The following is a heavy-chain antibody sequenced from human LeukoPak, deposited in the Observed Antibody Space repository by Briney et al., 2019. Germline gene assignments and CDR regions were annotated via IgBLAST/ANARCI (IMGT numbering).Heavy chain of an antibody. V-gene: IGHV3-33*01. CDR2: IWYDGSNK. D-gene: IGHD3-3*01. J-gene: IGHJ3*02. CDR3: ARDPPHYDFWSGYLDRGAFDI. Sequence: GGSLRLSCAASGFTFSSYGMHWVRQAPGKGLEWVAVIWYDGSNKYYADSVKGRFTISRDNSKNTLYLQMNSLRAEDTAVYYCARDPPHYDFWSGYLDRGAFDIWGQGTMVNVSS. CDR1: GFTFSSYG.